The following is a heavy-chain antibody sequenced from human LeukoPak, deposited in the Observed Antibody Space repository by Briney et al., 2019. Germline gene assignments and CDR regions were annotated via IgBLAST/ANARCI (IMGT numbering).Heavy chain of an antibody. CDR2: IYTTGST. J-gene: IGHJ5*02. CDR1: GGSISSYY. CDR3: ATLSDSSPWLDP. D-gene: IGHD6-6*01. V-gene: IGHV4-4*07. Sequence: SETLSLTCTVSGGSISSYYWSWVRQPAGKGLEWIGRIYTTGSTNYNPSLKSRVTMSVDTSKNQFSLKLSSVTAADTAVYYCATLSDSSPWLDPWGQGTLVTVSS.